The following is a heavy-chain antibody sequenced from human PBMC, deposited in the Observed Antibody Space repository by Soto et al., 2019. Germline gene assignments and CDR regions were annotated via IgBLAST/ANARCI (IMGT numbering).Heavy chain of an antibody. V-gene: IGHV1-18*01. Sequence: QVQLVQSGAEVKKPGASVKVSCKASGYTFTSYGISWVRQAPGQGLEWMGWISAYNGNTNYAQKLQGRATMTTDTPTSTDYIELRGMRSDDTAVYYCARDRGASGMDVWGQGTTVTVSS. J-gene: IGHJ6*02. CDR3: ARDRGASGMDV. CDR1: GYTFTSYG. CDR2: ISAYNGNT.